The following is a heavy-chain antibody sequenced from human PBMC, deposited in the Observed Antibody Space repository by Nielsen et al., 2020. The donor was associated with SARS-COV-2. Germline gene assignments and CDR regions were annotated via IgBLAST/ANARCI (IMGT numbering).Heavy chain of an antibody. Sequence: ETLSLTCAVSGGSVSSNDWWTWVRQAPGKGLEWVGHIERKIDGGTTKYAATAKGRFTISTDDSKNTMYLQMNSLKSEDTAVYYCHIRDLIVVAGFYFDSWGQGTLVTVSS. CDR1: GGSVSSNDW. D-gene: IGHD6-19*01. CDR2: IERKIDGGTT. J-gene: IGHJ4*02. V-gene: IGHV3-15*04. CDR3: HIRDLIVVAGFYFDS.